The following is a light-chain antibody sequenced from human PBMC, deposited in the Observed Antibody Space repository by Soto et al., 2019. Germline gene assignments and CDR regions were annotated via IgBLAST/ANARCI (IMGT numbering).Light chain of an antibody. CDR3: TSYAGSNNWV. CDR1: TSDVGGYTY. Sequence: QYALTQPPSASGSPGQSVTISCTGTTSDVGGYTYVSWYQQYPGKAPKLMIYDVTKRPSGVPDRFSGSKSGNTASLTVSGLQAEDEADYYCTSYAGSNNWVFGGGTKLTVL. CDR2: DVT. V-gene: IGLV2-8*01. J-gene: IGLJ3*02.